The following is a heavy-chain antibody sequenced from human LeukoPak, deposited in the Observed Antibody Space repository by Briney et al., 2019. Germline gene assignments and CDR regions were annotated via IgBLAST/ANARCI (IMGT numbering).Heavy chain of an antibody. CDR3: ARDRADEYSAGSYVSFDP. J-gene: IGHJ5*02. CDR1: GYTFTGHF. CDR2: INPQSGST. V-gene: IGHV1-2*02. D-gene: IGHD3-10*01. Sequence: ASVKVSCKASGYTFTGHFIHWVRQAPGQGLEWMGWINPQSGSTSYAQPFQGRVVMTLDTSVNSVYMEMSSLGYDDTATYFCARDRADEYSAGSYVSFDPWGRGTPLTVSS.